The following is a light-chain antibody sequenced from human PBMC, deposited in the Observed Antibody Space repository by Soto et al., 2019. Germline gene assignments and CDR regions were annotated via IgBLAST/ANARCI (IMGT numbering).Light chain of an antibody. CDR3: QHYSNWPPWT. Sequence: EIVMTHSPATLSVSPGERATLSCRASQSVNSDLAWYQQKPGQAPGLLIHGASTRATGIPARFSGSGSGTYFTLTISSLQSEDFAVYYCQHYSNWPPWTFGQGTKVDNK. J-gene: IGKJ1*01. CDR1: QSVNSD. V-gene: IGKV3-15*01. CDR2: GAS.